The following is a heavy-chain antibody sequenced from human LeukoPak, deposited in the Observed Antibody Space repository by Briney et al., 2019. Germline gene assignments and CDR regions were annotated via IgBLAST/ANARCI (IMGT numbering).Heavy chain of an antibody. V-gene: IGHV3-23*01. J-gene: IGHJ1*01. CDR1: GFTFGSYG. CDR2: ITPNADRT. Sequence: GGSLRLSCAASGFTFGSYGMSWVRQAPGKGLEWVSFITPNADRTSYADSVEGRFTISGDNPRNTLYMQMNSLRDEDTALYYCAIMHGYYDGSGYWVQWGQGTLVTVSS. CDR3: AIMHGYYDGSGYWVQ. D-gene: IGHD3-22*01.